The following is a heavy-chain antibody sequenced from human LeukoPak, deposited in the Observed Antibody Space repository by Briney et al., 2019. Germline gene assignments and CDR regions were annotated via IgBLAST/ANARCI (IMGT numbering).Heavy chain of an antibody. Sequence: SETLSLTCTVSGGSITNYYWSWIRQPAGKGLEWIGRIYTSGNSNYNPSLKSRVTMSLDTSKNQFSLKLSSVTAADTAVYYCAREMVAPYYFDYWGQGTLVTVSS. V-gene: IGHV4-4*07. J-gene: IGHJ4*02. CDR3: AREMVAPYYFDY. CDR2: IYTSGNS. D-gene: IGHD2-15*01. CDR1: GGSITNYY.